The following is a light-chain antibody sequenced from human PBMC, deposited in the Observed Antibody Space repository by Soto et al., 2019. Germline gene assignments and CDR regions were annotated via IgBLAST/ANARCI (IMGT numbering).Light chain of an antibody. CDR2: DAS. J-gene: IGKJ3*01. Sequence: EIVLTQSPATLSLSPGERATLSCRASQSVSSYLAWYQQKPGQAPRLLIYDASNRATGIPARFSGSGSGTDFTLTISSLEPEDFEVYYCQQRSNWPITFGPGTKVAIK. V-gene: IGKV3-11*01. CDR3: QQRSNWPIT. CDR1: QSVSSY.